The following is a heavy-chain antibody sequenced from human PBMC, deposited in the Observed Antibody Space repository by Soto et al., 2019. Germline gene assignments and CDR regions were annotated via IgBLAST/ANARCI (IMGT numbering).Heavy chain of an antibody. Sequence: ASVKVSGKVSGGTFSSYSISWVLQAPGEGLEWMGGIIPIFGTANYAQKFQGRVTITADESTSTVYMELSSLRSEDTAVYYCASDTGMITFGGVIVIWGQGTLVTVS. CDR3: ASDTGMITFGGVIVI. CDR2: IIPIFGTA. J-gene: IGHJ4*02. D-gene: IGHD3-16*02. CDR1: GGTFSSYS. V-gene: IGHV1-69*13.